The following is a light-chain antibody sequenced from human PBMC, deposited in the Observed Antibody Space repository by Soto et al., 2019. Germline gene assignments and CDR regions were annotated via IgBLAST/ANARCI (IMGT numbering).Light chain of an antibody. V-gene: IGLV2-14*01. CDR1: SSDVGGYNY. CDR3: SSYTTSYNQV. CDR2: EVS. J-gene: IGLJ2*01. Sequence: QSALTQPASVSGSPGQSITISCTGTSSDVGGYNYVSWYQHHPGKVPKLMIYEVSNRPLGISNRFSGSKSGNTASLTISGLRSEDEADYYCSSYTTSYNQVFGGGTKLTVL.